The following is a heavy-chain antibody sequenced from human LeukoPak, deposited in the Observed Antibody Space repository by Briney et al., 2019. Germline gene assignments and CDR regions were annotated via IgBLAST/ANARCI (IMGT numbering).Heavy chain of an antibody. CDR3: AKPYYYDSSAKLTYYYYGMDV. J-gene: IGHJ6*02. V-gene: IGHV3-23*01. D-gene: IGHD3-22*01. Sequence: GGSLRLSCAASGFTFSSYAMSWVRQAPGKGLEWVSAISGSGGSTYYADSVKGRFTISRDNSKNTLYLQMNSLRAEDTAVYYCAKPYYYDSSAKLTYYYYGMDVWGQGTTVTVSS. CDR1: GFTFSSYA. CDR2: ISGSGGST.